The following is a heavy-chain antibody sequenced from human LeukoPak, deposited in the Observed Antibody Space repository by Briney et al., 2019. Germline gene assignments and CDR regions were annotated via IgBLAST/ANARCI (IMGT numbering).Heavy chain of an antibody. CDR1: GFIFSNYA. D-gene: IGHD1-26*01. CDR3: ARDKYPGTGSYYIFDY. CDR2: VSLDGSNK. V-gene: IGHV3-30-3*01. J-gene: IGHJ4*02. Sequence: QSGRSLRLSCAASGFIFSNYAMHWVRQAPGKGLERVAVVSLDGSNKYYADSVKGRFSISRDNSKNTLYLQMNSLRVEDTAVYYCARDKYPGTGSYYIFDYWGQGTLVTVSS.